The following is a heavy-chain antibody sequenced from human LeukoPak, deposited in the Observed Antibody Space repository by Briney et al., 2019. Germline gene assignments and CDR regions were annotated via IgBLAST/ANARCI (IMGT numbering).Heavy chain of an antibody. V-gene: IGHV3-30*18. CDR1: GFTFSAYG. Sequence: GGSLRLSCAASGFTFSAYGMHWVSQAPRKWLEWVSVVSNDGTQRDYADSVKGRFIISRDNSKNTPYLRMNSLIAEDTAVYYCAKPHGYSFTNYFDYWGQGTLVTVSS. J-gene: IGHJ4*02. CDR3: AKPHGYSFTNYFDY. D-gene: IGHD5-18*01. CDR2: VSNDGTQR.